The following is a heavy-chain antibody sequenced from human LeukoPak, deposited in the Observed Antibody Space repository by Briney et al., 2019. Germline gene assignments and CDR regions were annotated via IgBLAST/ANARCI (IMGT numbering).Heavy chain of an antibody. CDR2: IDPSDSYT. V-gene: IGHV5-10-1*01. CDR1: GYSFTSYW. D-gene: IGHD6-13*01. J-gene: IGHJ4*02. Sequence: GESLKISCKASGYSFTSYWISWVRQMPGKGLEWMGRIDPSDSYTNYSPSFQGHVTMSVDESISTAYLQWSSLKASDTAMFYCARRDRYTWYSFDYWGQGTLVTVSS. CDR3: ARRDRYTWYSFDY.